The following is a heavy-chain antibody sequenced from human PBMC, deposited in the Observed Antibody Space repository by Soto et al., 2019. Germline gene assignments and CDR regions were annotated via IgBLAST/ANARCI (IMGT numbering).Heavy chain of an antibody. D-gene: IGHD5-18*01. CDR1: GFTFRNYW. CDR3: ARDGSGYSTD. CDR2: TNQDGRER. J-gene: IGHJ4*02. V-gene: IGHV3-7*01. Sequence: EVQLVESGGGLVQPGGSLRLSCVASGFTFRNYWMSWLRQAPGKGLEWVASTNQDGRERYSVDSVKGRFTISRDNAKNSMHLQMNSLRAEDTAVYYCARDGSGYSTDWGQGTLVTVSS.